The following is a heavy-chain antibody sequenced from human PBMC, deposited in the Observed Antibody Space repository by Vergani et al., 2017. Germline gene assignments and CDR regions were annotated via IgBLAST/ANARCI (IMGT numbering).Heavy chain of an antibody. CDR2: IYVSGIT. V-gene: IGHV4-61*02. Sequence: QVQLQESGPGLVKPSQTLSLTCTVSGASINNDFYYWHWIRQPAGKGLEWIGRIYVSGITDYNSSLQSRVSMSVDTSKNQFSLKLSSVTAADTAVYYCARIYGSSWNEHDAFDIWGQGTMVTVSS. CDR1: GASINNDFYY. J-gene: IGHJ3*02. D-gene: IGHD6-13*01. CDR3: ARIYGSSWNEHDAFDI.